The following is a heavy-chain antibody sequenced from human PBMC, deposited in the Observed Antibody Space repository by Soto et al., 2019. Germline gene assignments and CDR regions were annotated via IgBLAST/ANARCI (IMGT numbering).Heavy chain of an antibody. J-gene: IGHJ4*02. CDR3: SRVDPGETSLLDY. D-gene: IGHD3-10*01. V-gene: IGHV1-3*01. CDR1: GYTFTSYA. Sequence: GASVKVSCKASGYTFTSYAMHWVRQAPGQRLEWMGWINAGNGNTKYSQKFQGRVTFTRDTSTSTAYMELSGLRSDDTAVYYCSRVDPGETSLLDYSGQGTLVTGSS. CDR2: INAGNGNT.